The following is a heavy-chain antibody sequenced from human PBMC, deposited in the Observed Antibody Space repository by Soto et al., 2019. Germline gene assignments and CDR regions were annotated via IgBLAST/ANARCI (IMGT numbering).Heavy chain of an antibody. J-gene: IGHJ4*02. V-gene: IGHV3-23*01. Sequence: EVQLLESGGALVQPGGSLRLSCAASGFKFNSYAMSWVRQAPGKGLEWVSALSGTGDSTDYANSVKGRFTISRDASKTTLYLEMSSLRAEDTAVYYCAKDNGNYGSGTFFLWGQGTLVTVSS. CDR3: AKDNGNYGSGTFFL. D-gene: IGHD3-10*01. CDR2: LSGTGDST. CDR1: GFKFNSYA.